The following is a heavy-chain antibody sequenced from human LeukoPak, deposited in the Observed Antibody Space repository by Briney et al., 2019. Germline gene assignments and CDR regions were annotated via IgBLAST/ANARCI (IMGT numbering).Heavy chain of an antibody. Sequence: PGGSLRLSCAASGFTFSSYAMSWVRQAPGKGLEWVSAISGSGANTHYADSVKGRFTISRDNSKNTLYLQVNSLRAEDTAVYYCAKAKSYYSNYDYWGQGTLVTVSS. V-gene: IGHV3-23*01. D-gene: IGHD4-11*01. CDR1: GFTFSSYA. CDR2: ISGSGANT. CDR3: AKAKSYYSNYDY. J-gene: IGHJ4*02.